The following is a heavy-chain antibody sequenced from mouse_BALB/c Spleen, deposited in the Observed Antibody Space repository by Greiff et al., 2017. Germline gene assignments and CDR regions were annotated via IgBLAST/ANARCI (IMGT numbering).Heavy chain of an antibody. CDR2: INPDSSTI. CDR3: ARRGVRRDFDY. CDR1: GFDFSRYW. V-gene: IGHV4-1*02. J-gene: IGHJ2*01. D-gene: IGHD2-14*01. Sequence: EVQLQQSGGGLVQPGGSLKLSCAASGFDFSRYWMSWVRQAPGKGLEWIGEINPDSSTINYTPSLKDKFIISRDNAKNTLYLQMSKVRSEDTALYYCARRGVRRDFDYWGQGTTLTVSS.